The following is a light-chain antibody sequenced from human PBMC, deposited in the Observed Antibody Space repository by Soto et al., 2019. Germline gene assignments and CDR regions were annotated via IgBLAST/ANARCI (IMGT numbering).Light chain of an antibody. CDR1: QSIRGW. CDR2: QAS. CDR3: QQYNSYPGT. V-gene: IGKV1-5*03. J-gene: IGKJ1*01. Sequence: DIQMTQSPSTLSASVGDRVTITCRASQSIRGWLAWYQQKPGRAPKLLVYQASNLQSGVPSRFSGSGSETDFTLTISSLQPDDFATCFCQQYNSYPGTFGQVTKVEVK.